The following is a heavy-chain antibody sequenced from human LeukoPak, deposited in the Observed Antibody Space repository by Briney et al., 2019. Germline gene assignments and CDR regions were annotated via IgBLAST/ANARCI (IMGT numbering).Heavy chain of an antibody. CDR2: ISNSGSTV. D-gene: IGHD3-3*01. J-gene: IGHJ4*02. CDR1: GFTFSDYY. V-gene: IGHV3-11*01. Sequence: GGSLRLSCAASGFTFSDYYMSWIRQAPGKGLERVSYISNSGSTVYYADSVKGRFTFSRDNARNSLYLQMNSLRAEDTAVYYCAREAIFGLYSYIDYWGQGALVTVSS. CDR3: AREAIFGLYSYIDY.